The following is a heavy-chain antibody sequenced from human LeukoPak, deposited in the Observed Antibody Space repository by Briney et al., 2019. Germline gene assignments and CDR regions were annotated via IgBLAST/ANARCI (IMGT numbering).Heavy chain of an antibody. CDR1: GNTLTELS. D-gene: IGHD3-10*01. J-gene: IGHJ5*01. Sequence: ASVKVSCKVSGNTLTELSMHWVRQAPGKGLEWMGGFDPEDGEIIYAQKFQGRVTMTEDTSADTAYMELSSLRSEDTAVYFCASHVSGFDSWGLGTLVTVTS. CDR3: ASHVSGFDS. CDR2: FDPEDGEI. V-gene: IGHV1-24*01.